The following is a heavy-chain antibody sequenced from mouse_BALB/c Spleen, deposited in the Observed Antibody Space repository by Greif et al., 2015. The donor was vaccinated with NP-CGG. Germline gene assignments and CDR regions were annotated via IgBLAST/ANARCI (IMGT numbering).Heavy chain of an antibody. CDR1: GFTFSSYT. CDR2: ISNGGGST. V-gene: IGHV5-12-2*01. D-gene: IGHD2-1*01. Sequence: EVMLVESGGGLVQPGGSLKLSCAASGFTFSSYTMSWVRQTPEKRLEWVAYISNGGGSTYYPDTVKGRFTISRDNAKNTLYLQMSSLKSEDTAMYYCARQEAWNGNYDAMDYWGQGTSVTVSS. CDR3: ARQEAWNGNYDAMDY. J-gene: IGHJ4*01.